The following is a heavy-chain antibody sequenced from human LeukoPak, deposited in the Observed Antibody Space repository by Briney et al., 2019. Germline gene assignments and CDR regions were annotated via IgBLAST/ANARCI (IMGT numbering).Heavy chain of an antibody. CDR2: IWADGSNT. J-gene: IGHJ4*02. V-gene: IGHV3-33*01. CDR3: ARSGGGTYFDN. Sequence: GRSLRLSCAASGFIFSTYGMHWVRQAPGKGLEWVAVIWADGSNTDYADSVKGRFTISKDNSKNTLYSQMSSLRAEDTAVYYCARSGGGTYFDNWGQGTLVTVSS. CDR1: GFIFSTYG. D-gene: IGHD2-15*01.